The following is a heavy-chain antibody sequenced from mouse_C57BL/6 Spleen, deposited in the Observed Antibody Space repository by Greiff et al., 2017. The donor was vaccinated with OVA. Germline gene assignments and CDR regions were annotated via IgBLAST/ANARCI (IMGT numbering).Heavy chain of an antibody. J-gene: IGHJ3*01. CDR2: IHPNSGST. Sequence: QVQLQQPGAELVKPGASVKLSCKASGYTFTSYWMHWVKQRPGQGLEWIGMIHPNSGSTNYNEKFKSKATLTVDKSSSTAYMQLSSLTSEDSAVYYCARSLYGSGPFAYWGQGTLVTVSA. CDR1: GYTFTSYW. V-gene: IGHV1-64*01. CDR3: ARSLYGSGPFAY. D-gene: IGHD1-1*02.